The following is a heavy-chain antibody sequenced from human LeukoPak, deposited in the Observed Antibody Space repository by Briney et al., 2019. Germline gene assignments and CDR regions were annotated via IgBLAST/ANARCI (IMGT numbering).Heavy chain of an antibody. CDR1: GDSLSSSTCN. CDR3: ARDQLDYDTPDHFDY. CDR2: ISQSGNS. Sequence: SETLSLTCKVSGDSLSSSTCNWSWIRQPSGKGLEWIGYISQSGNSYFTPSLKSRATISVDRSKNQLSLTLTSVTAADTAVYYCARDQLDYDTPDHFDYWGKGTLVTVSS. D-gene: IGHD3-22*01. V-gene: IGHV4-30-2*01. J-gene: IGHJ4*02.